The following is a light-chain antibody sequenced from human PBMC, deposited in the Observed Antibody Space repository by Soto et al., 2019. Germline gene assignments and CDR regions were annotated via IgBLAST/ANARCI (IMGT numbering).Light chain of an antibody. V-gene: IGKV1-5*01. J-gene: IGKJ4*01. Sequence: DIQMKQSPSTLSASVGDRVTITCRASQSINSWLAWYQQKPGKAPKLLIYDASSLESGVPSRFSGSGSGTEFTLTISSLQPDDFATYYCQQYNTYPLTFGGGTK. CDR1: QSINSW. CDR3: QQYNTYPLT. CDR2: DAS.